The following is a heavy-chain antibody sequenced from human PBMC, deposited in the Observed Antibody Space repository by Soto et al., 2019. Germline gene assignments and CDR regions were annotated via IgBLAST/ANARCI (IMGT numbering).Heavy chain of an antibody. D-gene: IGHD7-27*01. CDR3: ATLLGTVLDY. CDR2: IYYSGST. V-gene: IGHV4-59*08. Sequence: PSETLSLTCTVSGGSISSYYWSWIRQPPGKGLEWIGYIYYSGSTNYNPSLKSRVTISVDTSKNQFSLKLSSVTAADTAVYYCATLLGTVLDYWGQGTLVTVSS. CDR1: GGSISSYY. J-gene: IGHJ4*02.